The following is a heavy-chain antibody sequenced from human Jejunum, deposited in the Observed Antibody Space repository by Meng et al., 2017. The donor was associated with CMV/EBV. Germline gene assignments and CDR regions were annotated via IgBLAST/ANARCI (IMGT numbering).Heavy chain of an antibody. CDR2: IDSDGGRA. CDR3: ARPYDFWSIYYDY. Sequence: ASGFSFDRSWMAWVRQAPGKGPVWVSRIDSDGGRASYADSVRGRFTISRDNAKNTLYLQINSLRGEDTAVYYCARPYDFWSIYYDYWGQGTLVTVSS. D-gene: IGHD3-3*01. V-gene: IGHV3-74*01. CDR1: GFSFDRSW. J-gene: IGHJ4*02.